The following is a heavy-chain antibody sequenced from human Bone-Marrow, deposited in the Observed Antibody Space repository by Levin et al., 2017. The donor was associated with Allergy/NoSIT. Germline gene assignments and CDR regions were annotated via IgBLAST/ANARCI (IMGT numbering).Heavy chain of an antibody. CDR2: IKTDGTST. D-gene: IGHD5-24*01. J-gene: IGHJ4*02. CDR1: GFTFSSYW. Sequence: QSGGSLRLSCAASGFTFSSYWMHWVRQAPGKGLVWVSRIKTDGTSTNYADYVKGRFTISRDNAKNTLYLQMNSLRAEDTAVYYCARDAGYNRFDYWGQGTLVTVSS. V-gene: IGHV3-74*01. CDR3: ARDAGYNRFDY.